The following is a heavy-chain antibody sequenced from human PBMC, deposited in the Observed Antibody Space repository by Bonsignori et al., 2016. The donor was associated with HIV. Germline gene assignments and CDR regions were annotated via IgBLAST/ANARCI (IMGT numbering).Heavy chain of an antibody. CDR1: GGSIKSYY. CDR2: IYHDGTT. J-gene: IGHJ6*03. CDR3: ARVDRQWAGGGDYYMDV. V-gene: IGHV4-59*01. D-gene: IGHD2-2*03. Sequence: QVQLQESGPGLVKPSETLSLTCTVSGGSIKSYYWSWIRQPPGRGLEWIGYIYHDGTTNYNPSLKSRVTISVDTSKNQFSLKLRSVTTADTALYYCARVDRQWAGGGDYYMDVWGRRGRRSPSP.